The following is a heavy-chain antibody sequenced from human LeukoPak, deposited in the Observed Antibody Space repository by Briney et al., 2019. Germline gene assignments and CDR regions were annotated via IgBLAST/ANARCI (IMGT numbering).Heavy chain of an antibody. Sequence: PGGSLRLSCAASGFTFSSYAMSWVRQGPGKGLEWVSAISGSGGSTYYADSVKGRFTISRDNSKNTLYLQMNSLRAEDTAVYYCAKVAGAYSSSWYVDYWGQGTLVTVSS. CDR2: ISGSGGST. CDR1: GFTFSSYA. CDR3: AKVAGAYSSSWYVDY. J-gene: IGHJ4*02. V-gene: IGHV3-23*01. D-gene: IGHD6-13*01.